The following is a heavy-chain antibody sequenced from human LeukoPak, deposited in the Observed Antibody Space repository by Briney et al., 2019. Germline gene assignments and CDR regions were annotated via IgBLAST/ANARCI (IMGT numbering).Heavy chain of an antibody. D-gene: IGHD3-22*01. CDR3: AKRGVVIRVILVGFHKEAYYFDS. V-gene: IGHV3-23*01. Sequence: GGSLRLSCAVSGITLSNYGMTWVRQAPGKGLGWVGGLSGSGGSTNYADSVKGRFTISRDNAKNTLYLQMNSLRAEDTAVYFCAKRGVVIRVILVGFHKEAYYFDSWGQGVLVTVSS. J-gene: IGHJ4*02. CDR1: GITLSNYG. CDR2: LSGSGGST.